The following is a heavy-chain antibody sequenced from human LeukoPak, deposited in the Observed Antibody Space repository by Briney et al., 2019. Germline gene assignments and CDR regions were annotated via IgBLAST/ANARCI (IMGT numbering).Heavy chain of an antibody. Sequence: PGGSLRLSCAASGFTFSDYWMHWVRQAPGKGLEWVSRIYSDESSTYYADSVKGRFTISRDNSKNTLYLQMNSLRAEDTAVYYYAKDGIVGATNAEYFQHWGQGTLVTVSS. CDR2: IYSDESST. CDR3: AKDGIVGATNAEYFQH. CDR1: GFTFSDYW. V-gene: IGHV3-74*01. J-gene: IGHJ1*01. D-gene: IGHD1-26*01.